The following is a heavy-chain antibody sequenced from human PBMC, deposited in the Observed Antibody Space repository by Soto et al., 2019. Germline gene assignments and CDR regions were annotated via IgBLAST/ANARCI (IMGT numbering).Heavy chain of an antibody. CDR1: GGSISSGGYY. CDR2: IYYSGST. V-gene: IGHV4-31*03. Sequence: SETLSLTCTVSGGSISSGGYYWSWIRQHPGKGLEWIGYIYYSGSTYYNPSLKSRVTISVDTSKNQFSLKLSSVTAADTAVYYCARGLSSKRWFDPWGQGTLVTVSS. CDR3: ARGLSSKRWFDP. J-gene: IGHJ5*02.